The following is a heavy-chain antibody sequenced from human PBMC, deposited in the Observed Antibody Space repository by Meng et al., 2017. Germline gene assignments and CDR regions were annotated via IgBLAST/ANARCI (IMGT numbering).Heavy chain of an antibody. V-gene: IGHV4-4*02. Sequence: DSGPGLGQPSGTLRLTSLVSCAPISSGNGWSWVRRTPGKGVEWIGEIYLSGGTNYNPSLKSRVTISVDKSKNQFSLKLSSVTAADAAVYYCARGRYSSGWDRFDYWGQGTLVTVSS. CDR2: IYLSGGT. CDR3: ARGRYSSGWDRFDY. D-gene: IGHD6-19*01. J-gene: IGHJ4*02. CDR1: CAPISSGNG.